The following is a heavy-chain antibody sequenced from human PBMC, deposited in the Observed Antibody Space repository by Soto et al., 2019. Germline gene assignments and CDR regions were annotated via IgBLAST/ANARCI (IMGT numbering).Heavy chain of an antibody. CDR3: ARVQIYGDYF. CDR2: IIPIFGTA. V-gene: IGHV1-69*06. D-gene: IGHD4-17*01. Sequence: QVQLVQSGXEVKKPGSSVKXXCKASGGXXXSYAXXXVRQAPXQGLEWMGGIIPIFGTANYAQKFQGRVTITADKSTSTAYMELSSLRSEDTAVYYCARVQIYGDYFWGQGTLVTVSS. CDR1: GGXXXSYA. J-gene: IGHJ4*02.